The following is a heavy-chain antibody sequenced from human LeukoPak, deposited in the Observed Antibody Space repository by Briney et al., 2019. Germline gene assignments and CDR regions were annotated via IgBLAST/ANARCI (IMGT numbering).Heavy chain of an antibody. CDR1: GFTLSSYS. CDR2: ISSSSSYI. J-gene: IGHJ5*02. D-gene: IGHD3-22*01. CDR3: ARGGYYDSSGYSMDNWFDP. Sequence: PGGSLRLSCAASGFTLSSYSMNWVRQAPGKGLEWVSSISSSSSYIYYADSVKGRFTISRDNAKNSLYLQMNSLRAEDTAVYYGARGGYYDSSGYSMDNWFDPWGQGTLVTVSS. V-gene: IGHV3-21*01.